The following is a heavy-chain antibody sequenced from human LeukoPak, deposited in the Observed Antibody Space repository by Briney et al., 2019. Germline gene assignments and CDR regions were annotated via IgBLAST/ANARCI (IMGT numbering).Heavy chain of an antibody. CDR1: GGSFSGYY. J-gene: IGHJ5*02. D-gene: IGHD6-13*01. V-gene: IGHV4-34*01. CDR3: ARTIAAAGIFLFLSCFAP. CDR2: INHSGST. Sequence: SETLSLTCAVYGGSFSGYYWSWIRQPPGKGLEWIGEINHSGSTNYNPSLKSRVTISVDTSKNQFSLKLSSVTAADTAVYYCARTIAAAGIFLFLSCFAPWGQGPLVTVSS.